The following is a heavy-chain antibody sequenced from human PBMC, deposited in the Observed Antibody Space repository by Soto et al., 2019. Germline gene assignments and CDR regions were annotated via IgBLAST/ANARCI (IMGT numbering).Heavy chain of an antibody. J-gene: IGHJ4*02. CDR3: AKDVYCTSTTCSRSYDY. D-gene: IGHD2-2*01. Sequence: EVQLLESGGGLVQPGGSLRLSCAASGFTFSSDAMSWVRQAPGKGLEWVSVVSGNGAYTYYADSVKGRFTISRDNSKNTLYLQMNSLRAEDTAVYFCAKDVYCTSTTCSRSYDYWGQGTPVTVST. CDR1: GFTFSSDA. V-gene: IGHV3-23*01. CDR2: VSGNGAYT.